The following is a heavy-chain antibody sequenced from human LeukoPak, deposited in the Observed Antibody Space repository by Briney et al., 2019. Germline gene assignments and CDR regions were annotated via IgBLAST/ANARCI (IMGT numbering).Heavy chain of an antibody. D-gene: IGHD6-13*01. CDR3: ARPQQQLGDDAFDI. Sequence: GGSLRLSCAASGFTFSSYAMSWVRQAPGKGLEWVSSISSSSSYIYYADSVKGRFTISRDNAKNSLYLQMNSLRAEDTAVYYCARPQQQLGDDAFDIWGQGTMVTVSS. V-gene: IGHV3-21*01. J-gene: IGHJ3*02. CDR2: ISSSSSYI. CDR1: GFTFSSYA.